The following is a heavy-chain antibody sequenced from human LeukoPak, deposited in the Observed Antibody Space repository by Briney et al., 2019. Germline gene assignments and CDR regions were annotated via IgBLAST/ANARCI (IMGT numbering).Heavy chain of an antibody. CDR3: AKERCTNAVCYFGSGMDV. CDR2: ISGSGGST. Sequence: GGSLRLSCAASGFTFSSYGMHWVRQAPGKGLEWVAGISGSGGSTYYADSVKGRFTISRDNSKNTLYLQMNSLGAEDTAVYYCAKERCTNAVCYFGSGMDVWGQGTTVTVSS. V-gene: IGHV3-23*01. J-gene: IGHJ6*02. D-gene: IGHD2-8*01. CDR1: GFTFSSYG.